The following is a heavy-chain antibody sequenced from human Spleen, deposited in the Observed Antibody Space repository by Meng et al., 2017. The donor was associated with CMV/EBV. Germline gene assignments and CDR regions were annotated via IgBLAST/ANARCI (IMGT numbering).Heavy chain of an antibody. J-gene: IGHJ6*02. CDR3: ARDEVAMVRGAPTTLYYYYGMDA. V-gene: IGHV3-21*01. D-gene: IGHD3-10*01. CDR2: ISSSSSYI. Sequence: GRSLRLSCAASGFTFSSYSMNWVRQAPGKGLEWVSSISSSSSYIYYADSVKGRFTISRDNAKNSLYLQMNSLRAEDTAVYYCARDEVAMVRGAPTTLYYYYGMDAWGQGTTVTVSS. CDR1: GFTFSSYS.